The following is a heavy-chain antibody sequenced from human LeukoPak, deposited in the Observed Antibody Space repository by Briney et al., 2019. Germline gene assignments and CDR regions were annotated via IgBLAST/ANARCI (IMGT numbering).Heavy chain of an antibody. CDR1: GGSISSGDYY. J-gene: IGHJ4*02. D-gene: IGHD2-15*01. CDR3: ARVIVAVEDFDY. V-gene: IGHV4-30-4*08. Sequence: PSETLSLTCTVSGGSISSGDYYWSWIRQPPGRGLEWIGYIYYSGSTYYNPSLESRVTISVDTSKNQFSLELSSVTAADTAVYYCARVIVAVEDFDYWGQGTLVTVSS. CDR2: IYYSGST.